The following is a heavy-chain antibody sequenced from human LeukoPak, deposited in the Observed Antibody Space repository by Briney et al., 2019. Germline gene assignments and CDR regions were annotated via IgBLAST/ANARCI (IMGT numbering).Heavy chain of an antibody. Sequence: GGSLRLSCAASGFTFSDYDMHWVRQATGKGLEWVSAIGTAGDKYYTGSVKGRFTISRENAKNSLYLQMNSLRAGDTAVYYCARVAKERVGGVYYFDYWGQGTLVTVSS. J-gene: IGHJ4*02. CDR2: IGTAGDK. CDR1: GFTFSDYD. CDR3: ARVAKERVGGVYYFDY. V-gene: IGHV3-13*01. D-gene: IGHD1-1*01.